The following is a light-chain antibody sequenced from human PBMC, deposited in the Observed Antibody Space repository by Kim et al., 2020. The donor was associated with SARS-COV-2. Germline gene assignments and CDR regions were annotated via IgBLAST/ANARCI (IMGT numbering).Light chain of an antibody. CDR2: DVT. CDR1: RIDIGAYDY. J-gene: IGLJ2*01. CDR3: CLELGDGVRI. V-gene: IGLV2-11*01. Sequence: ISYTGTRIDIGAYDYVSWYQHHPGKAPKLIIYDVTKRPSGVSDRLSGSKSGNTASLSISGLQTEDEADYHCCLELGDGVRIFGGGTQLTVL.